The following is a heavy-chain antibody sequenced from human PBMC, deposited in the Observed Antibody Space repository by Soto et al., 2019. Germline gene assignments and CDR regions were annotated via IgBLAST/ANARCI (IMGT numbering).Heavy chain of an antibody. CDR3: ARGVTAGVDY. CDR2: MQPSSGRT. D-gene: IGHD1-26*01. J-gene: IGHJ4*02. V-gene: IGHV1-8*01. CDR1: GYSFTSLD. Sequence: ASVKVSCKASGYSFTSLDINWLRQTTGQGLEWMGWMQPSSGRTGYAQKFQGRVTMTRDTSINTAYMELSSLTSDDTAFYYCARGVTAGVDYWGQGTLVTVSS.